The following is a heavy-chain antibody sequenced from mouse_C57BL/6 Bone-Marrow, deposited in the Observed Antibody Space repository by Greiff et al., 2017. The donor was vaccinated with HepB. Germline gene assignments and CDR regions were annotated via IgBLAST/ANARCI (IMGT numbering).Heavy chain of an antibody. CDR3: ARDLYYSNFFWYFDV. Sequence: EVKLVESGGGLVKPGGSLKLSCAASGFTFSSYAMSWVRQTPEKRLAWVATISDGGSYTYYPDNVKGRCTISRDNAKNNLYLQMIHLKSEDTAMYYFARDLYYSNFFWYFDVWGTGTTVTVSS. CDR1: GFTFSSYA. CDR2: ISDGGSYT. D-gene: IGHD2-5*01. V-gene: IGHV5-4*01. J-gene: IGHJ1*03.